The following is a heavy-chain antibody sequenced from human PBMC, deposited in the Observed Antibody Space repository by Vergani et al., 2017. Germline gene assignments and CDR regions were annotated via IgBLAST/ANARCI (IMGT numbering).Heavy chain of an antibody. D-gene: IGHD3-10*01. CDR2: ISVSGGST. V-gene: IGHV3-23*04. CDR3: AKDLVLWFGELFFDY. CDR1: GFTFSSYA. J-gene: IGHJ4*03. Sequence: EVQLVESGGGLVQPGGSLRLSCAASGFTFSSYAMSWVRQAPGKVLEWDSAISVSGGSTYYADSVKGLVTISRDNSKTTLYLQMNSLRAEDTAVYYCAKDLVLWFGELFFDYWGQGTTVTVSS.